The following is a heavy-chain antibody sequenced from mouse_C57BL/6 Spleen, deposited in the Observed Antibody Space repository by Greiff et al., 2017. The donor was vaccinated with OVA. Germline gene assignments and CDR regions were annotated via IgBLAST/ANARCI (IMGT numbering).Heavy chain of an antibody. V-gene: IGHV1-59*01. Sequence: QVQLQQPGAELVRPGTSVKLSCKASGYTFTSYWMHWVKQRPGQGLEWIGVIDPSDSYTNYNQKFKGKATLTVDTSSSTAYMQLSSLTSEDSAVYYCARSPYYYGSSYFDYWGQGTTRTVSS. CDR2: IDPSDSYT. J-gene: IGHJ2*01. CDR3: ARSPYYYGSSYFDY. CDR1: GYTFTSYW. D-gene: IGHD1-1*01.